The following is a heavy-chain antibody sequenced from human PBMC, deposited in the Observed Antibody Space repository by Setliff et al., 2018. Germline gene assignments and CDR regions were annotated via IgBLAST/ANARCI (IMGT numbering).Heavy chain of an antibody. V-gene: IGHV3-30*19. CDR1: GFTLSRHA. J-gene: IGHJ4*02. D-gene: IGHD5-12*01. CDR3: ARGPGGYGDSLDY. CDR2: IWHDGSIQ. Sequence: PGGSLRLSCATSGFTLSRHAIHWVRQSPGRGLEWVAVIWHDGSIQYYTDSVKGRFNISRDNSKNMVYLQMTNLTSDDTAVYYCARGPGGYGDSLDYWGPGTLVTVSS.